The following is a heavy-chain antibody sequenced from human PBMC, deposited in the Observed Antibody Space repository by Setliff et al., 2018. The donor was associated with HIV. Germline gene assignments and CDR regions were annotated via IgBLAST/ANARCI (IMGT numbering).Heavy chain of an antibody. CDR3: ARAGVVEGYYYYYYMDV. D-gene: IGHD2-15*01. CDR1: GFTFCDYV. CDR2: ISYDGSNE. V-gene: IGHV3-30*04. J-gene: IGHJ6*03. Sequence: HPGGSLRPSCAASGFTFCDYVMYWVRQAPGKGLEWVTVISYDGSNESYADSVKGRFTISRDNSKNTLYLQMNSLRAEDTAVYYCARAGVVEGYYYYYYMDVWGKGTTVTVSS.